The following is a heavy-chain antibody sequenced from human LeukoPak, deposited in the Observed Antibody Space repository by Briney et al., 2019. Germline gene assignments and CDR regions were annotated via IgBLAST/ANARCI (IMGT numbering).Heavy chain of an antibody. CDR1: RFTFSSYA. J-gene: IGHJ4*02. CDR2: ISGRGDST. D-gene: IGHD3-10*01. Sequence: PGGSLRLSCAASRFTFSSYAMSWVRQAPGKGLEWVSTISGRGDSTYYADSVKGRFTISRDNSRNTLYLQMNTLRAEDTAVYYCASSITMVRGVMGYWGQGTLVTVSS. V-gene: IGHV3-23*01. CDR3: ASSITMVRGVMGY.